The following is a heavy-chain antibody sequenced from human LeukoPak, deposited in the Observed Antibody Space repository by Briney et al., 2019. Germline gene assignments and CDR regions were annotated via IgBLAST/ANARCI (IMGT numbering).Heavy chain of an antibody. D-gene: IGHD3-10*01. CDR1: GFTFRRYG. J-gene: IGHJ4*02. V-gene: IGHV3-23*01. Sequence: GGSLRLSCAASGFTFRRYGMSWVRQAPGKGLEWVSAISGSGGSTYYADSVKGRFTISRDNSKNTLYLQMNSLRAEDTAVYYCAKDRHYYGSGTLSGYWGQGTLVTVSS. CDR2: ISGSGGST. CDR3: AKDRHYYGSGTLSGY.